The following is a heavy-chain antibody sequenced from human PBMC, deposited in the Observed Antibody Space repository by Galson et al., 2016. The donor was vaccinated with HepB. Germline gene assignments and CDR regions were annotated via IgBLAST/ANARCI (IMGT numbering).Heavy chain of an antibody. CDR1: GFTFNSYF. J-gene: IGHJ6*02. CDR3: ARDPSGIVSRYGMDV. D-gene: IGHD1-26*01. V-gene: IGHV1-46*02. CDR2: IDPSGST. Sequence: SVKVSCKASGFTFNSYFLHWVRQAPGQGLERMGIIDPSGSTSYAQKFLGRVTMTRDTSTSTVYMELSSLRSEDTAVYYCARDPSGIVSRYGMDVWGQGTTVTVSS.